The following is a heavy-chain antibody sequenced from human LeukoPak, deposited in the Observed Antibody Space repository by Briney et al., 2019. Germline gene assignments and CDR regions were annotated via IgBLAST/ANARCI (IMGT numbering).Heavy chain of an antibody. CDR2: ISGSGGST. J-gene: IGHJ5*02. CDR3: AKDPPQQLVEGWFDP. V-gene: IGHV3-23*01. CDR1: GFTFSSYA. D-gene: IGHD6-13*01. Sequence: PGGSLRLSCAASGFTFSSYAMSWVRQAPGKGLEWVSAISGSGGSTYYADSVKGRFTISRDNSKNTLYLQMNSLRAENTAVYYCAKDPPQQLVEGWFDPWGQGTLVTVSS.